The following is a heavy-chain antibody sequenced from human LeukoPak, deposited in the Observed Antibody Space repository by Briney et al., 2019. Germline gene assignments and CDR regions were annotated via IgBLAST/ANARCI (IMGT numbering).Heavy chain of an antibody. CDR3: AKNWIQLWLLGAFDI. CDR2: ISWDGGST. V-gene: IGHV3-43*01. J-gene: IGHJ3*02. D-gene: IGHD5-18*01. CDR1: GFTFSSYG. Sequence: GGSLRLSCAASGFTFSSYGMHWVRQAPGKGLEWVSLISWDGGSTYYADSVKGRFTISRDNSKNSLYLQMNSLRTEDTALYYCAKNWIQLWLLGAFDIWGQGTMVTVSS.